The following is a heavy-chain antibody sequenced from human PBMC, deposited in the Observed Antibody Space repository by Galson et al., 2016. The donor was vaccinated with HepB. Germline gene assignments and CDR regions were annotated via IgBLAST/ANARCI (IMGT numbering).Heavy chain of an antibody. V-gene: IGHV1-3*01. Sequence: SVKVSCKASGYTFTSYAMHWVRQAPGQSLEWMGLIYVFTGNTEYSQKFQGRVTFTRDTSASTAYMELSSLRSQDTAVYYCATKPRYCSGENCYYYGMDVWGQGTTVTVSS. CDR3: ATKPRYCSGENCYYYGMDV. CDR1: GYTFTSYA. J-gene: IGHJ6*02. D-gene: IGHD2-15*01. CDR2: IYVFTGNT.